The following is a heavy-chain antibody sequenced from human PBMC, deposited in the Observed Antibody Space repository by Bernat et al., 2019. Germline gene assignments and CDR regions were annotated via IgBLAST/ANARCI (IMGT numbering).Heavy chain of an antibody. CDR1: GFTFSSYS. D-gene: IGHD2-2*02. J-gene: IGHJ6*02. V-gene: IGHV3-21*01. CDR3: AREDIVVVPAAIEDGMDV. Sequence: EVQLVESGGGLAKPGGSLRLSCAASGFTFSSYSMNWVRQAPGKGLEWVSSISSSSSYIYYADSVKGRFTISRDNAKNSLYLQMNSLRAEDTAVYYCAREDIVVVPAAIEDGMDVWGQGTTVTVSS. CDR2: ISSSSSYI.